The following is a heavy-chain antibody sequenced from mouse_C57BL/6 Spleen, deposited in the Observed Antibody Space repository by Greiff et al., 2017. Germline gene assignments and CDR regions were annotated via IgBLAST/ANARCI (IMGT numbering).Heavy chain of an antibody. V-gene: IGHV2-2*01. J-gene: IGHJ4*01. CDR1: GFSLTSYG. D-gene: IGHD2-5*01. Sequence: VQLQESGPGLVQPSQSLSITCTVSGFSLTSYGVHWVRQSPGQGLEWLGVIWSGGSTDYNAAFISRLSISKDNSKSQVFFKMNSLQADDTAIYYCASYSNYDAMDYWGQGTSVTVSS. CDR2: IWSGGST. CDR3: ASYSNYDAMDY.